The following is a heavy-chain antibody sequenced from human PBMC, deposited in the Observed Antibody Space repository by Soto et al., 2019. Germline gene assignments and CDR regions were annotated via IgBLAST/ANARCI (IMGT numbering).Heavy chain of an antibody. CDR2: INHSGST. V-gene: IGHV4-34*01. Sequence: SETLSLTCAVYGGSFSGYYWSWIRQPPGKGLEWIGEINHSGSTNYNPSLKSRVTISVDTSKNQFSLKLSSVTAADTAVYYCAGGDYYHSSGYYFYYYTMDVWGQGTTVTVSS. D-gene: IGHD3-22*01. CDR1: GGSFSGYY. CDR3: AGGDYYHSSGYYFYYYTMDV. J-gene: IGHJ6*02.